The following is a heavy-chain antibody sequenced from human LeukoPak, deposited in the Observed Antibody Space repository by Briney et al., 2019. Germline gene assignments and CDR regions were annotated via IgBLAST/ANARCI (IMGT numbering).Heavy chain of an antibody. D-gene: IGHD5-18*01. J-gene: IGHJ5*02. V-gene: IGHV3-23*01. CDR1: GFTFNNYA. CDR2: ISDSVSGGST. Sequence: GGSLRLSCAASGFTFNNYAMTWVRQAPGKGLEWVSTISDSVSGGSTYYADSVKGRFTISRDNSKNTLYLQMNSLRAEDTAVYYCAKDRTGYSYGYFLSPWGQGTLVTVSS. CDR3: AKDRTGYSYGYFLSP.